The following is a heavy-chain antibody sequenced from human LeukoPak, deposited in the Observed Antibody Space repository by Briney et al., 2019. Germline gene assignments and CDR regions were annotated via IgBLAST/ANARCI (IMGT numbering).Heavy chain of an antibody. V-gene: IGHV5-51*01. CDR2: IYPGDSDT. D-gene: IGHD6-6*01. J-gene: IGHJ4*02. Sequence: GESLKISCRGSGYSFISKWIGWVRQMPGKGLEWMGIIYPGDSDTRYSPSFQGQVTISADKSISTAYLQWSSLKASDTAMYYCARQGSSSSSDYFDYWGQGTLVTVSS. CDR3: ARQGSSSSSDYFDY. CDR1: GYSFISKW.